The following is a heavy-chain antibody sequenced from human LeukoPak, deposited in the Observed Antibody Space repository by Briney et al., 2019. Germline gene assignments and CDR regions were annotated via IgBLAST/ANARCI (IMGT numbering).Heavy chain of an antibody. V-gene: IGHV4-31*03. CDR2: TSYSEGT. D-gene: IGHD1-26*01. CDR1: GGSVSRGGYY. J-gene: IGHJ4*02. CDR3: ATADWESFYFDS. Sequence: PSETLSLTCTVSGGSVSRGGYYGNWIRQHPGKGLEWIGFTSYSEGTYYNPSLMSRITISVDRSQNQFSLKMRDVTAADTAVYFCATADWESFYFDSWGQGALVAVSS.